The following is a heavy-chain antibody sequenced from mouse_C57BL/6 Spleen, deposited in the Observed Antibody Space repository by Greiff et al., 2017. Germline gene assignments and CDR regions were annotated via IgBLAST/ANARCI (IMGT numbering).Heavy chain of an antibody. CDR3: TGNGYPSFAY. Sequence: EVKLVESGGGLVQPGGSMKLSCVASGFTFSNYWMNWVRQSPGQGLEWVAQIRLKSDNYATHYAKSVKGRFTISRDDSKSSVYLQMNNLRAEDTGIYYCTGNGYPSFAYWGQGTLVTVSA. V-gene: IGHV6-3*01. J-gene: IGHJ3*01. CDR2: IRLKSDNYAT. D-gene: IGHD2-2*01. CDR1: GFTFSNYW.